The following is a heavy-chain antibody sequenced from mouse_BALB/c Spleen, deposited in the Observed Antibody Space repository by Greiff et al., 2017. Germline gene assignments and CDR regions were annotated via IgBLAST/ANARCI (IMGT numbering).Heavy chain of an antibody. CDR2: IYPGNSDT. CDR3: TRGDWAMDY. J-gene: IGHJ4*01. V-gene: IGHV1-5*01. D-gene: IGHD3-3*01. Sequence: VQLKQSGTVLARPGASVKMSCKASGYTFTSYWKHWVKQRPGQGLEWIGAIYPGNSDTSYNQKFKGKAKLTAVTFTSTAYMELSSLTNEDSAVYYCTRGDWAMDYWGQGTSVTVSS. CDR1: GYTFTSYW.